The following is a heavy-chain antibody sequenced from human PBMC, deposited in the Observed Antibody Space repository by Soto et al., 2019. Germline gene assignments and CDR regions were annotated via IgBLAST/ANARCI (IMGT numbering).Heavy chain of an antibody. CDR1: GYTFSSHA. J-gene: IGHJ4*02. D-gene: IGHD6-13*01. CDR3: ARDRSASSAWYNY. Sequence: QVQLVQSGAEVKKPGASVKVSRKASGYTFSSHAMHWVRQAPGQRLEWMGWINAGNGNTKYSQKFQGRVTITRDTSASTAYMELSSLRSEDTAVYYCARDRSASSAWYNYWGQGTLVTVSS. CDR2: INAGNGNT. V-gene: IGHV1-3*01.